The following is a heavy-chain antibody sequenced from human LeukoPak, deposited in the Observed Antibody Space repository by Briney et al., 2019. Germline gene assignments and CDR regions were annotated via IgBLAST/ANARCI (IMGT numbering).Heavy chain of an antibody. Sequence: GGSLRLSCAASGFTFSNYAMSWVSQAPGKGLEWVSAISGNGGSTYYADSVKGRFTISRDNSKNTLYLQMNSLETEDTAVYYCAKYNSGLEYWGQGTLLTVSS. J-gene: IGHJ4*01. V-gene: IGHV3-23*01. CDR3: AKYNSGLEY. D-gene: IGHD6-19*01. CDR1: GFTFSNYA. CDR2: ISGNGGST.